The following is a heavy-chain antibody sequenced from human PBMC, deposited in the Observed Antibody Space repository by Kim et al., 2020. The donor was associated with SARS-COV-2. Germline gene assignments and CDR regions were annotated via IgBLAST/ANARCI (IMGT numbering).Heavy chain of an antibody. CDR3: ARGWVVPAAILRGDYYGMDV. J-gene: IGHJ6*02. CDR2: MNPNSGNT. Sequence: ASVKVSCKASGYTFTSYDINWVRQATGQGLEWMGWMNPNSGNTGYAQKFQGRVTMTRNTSISTAYMELSSLRSEDTAVYYCARGWVVPAAILRGDYYGMDVWGQGTTVTVSS. CDR1: GYTFTSYD. V-gene: IGHV1-8*01. D-gene: IGHD2-2*02.